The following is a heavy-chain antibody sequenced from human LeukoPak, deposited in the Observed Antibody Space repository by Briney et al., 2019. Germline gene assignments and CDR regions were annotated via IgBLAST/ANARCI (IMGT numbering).Heavy chain of an antibody. CDR3: ARSYKRFLEWTYASYYFDY. CDR1: GFTFSSYS. Sequence: GGSLRLSCAASGFTFSSYSMNWVRQAPGKGLEWVSYISSSGSTIYYADSVKGRFTISRDNAKNSLYLQMNSLRAEDTAVYYCARSYKRFLEWTYASYYFDYWGQGTLVTVSS. V-gene: IGHV3-48*01. D-gene: IGHD3-3*01. CDR2: ISSSGSTI. J-gene: IGHJ4*02.